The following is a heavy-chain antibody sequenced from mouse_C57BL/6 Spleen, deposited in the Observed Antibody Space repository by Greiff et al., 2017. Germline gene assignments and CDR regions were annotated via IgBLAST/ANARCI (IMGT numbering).Heavy chain of an antibody. CDR3: ARGLRTMMDY. Sequence: QVQLQQSGAELARPGASVKMSCTASGYTFTGYTMHWVKQRPGQGLEWIGYINPSSGYTKYNQKFKDKATLTADKSSSTAYMQLSSLTSEDAAVYYCARGLRTMMDYWGQGTSVTVAS. CDR1: GYTFTGYT. CDR2: INPSSGYT. V-gene: IGHV1-4*01. D-gene: IGHD1-1*01. J-gene: IGHJ4*01.